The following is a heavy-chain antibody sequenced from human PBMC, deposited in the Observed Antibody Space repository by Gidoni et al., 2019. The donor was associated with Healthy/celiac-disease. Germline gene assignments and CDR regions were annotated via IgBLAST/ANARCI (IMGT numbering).Heavy chain of an antibody. V-gene: IGHV1-18*01. J-gene: IGHJ6*02. CDR1: GHTFTSFG. Sequence: QVQLVQSGAEVKTPGASVKVSCKASGHTFTSFGFGWVRHAPGQGLEWMGWISAYNGNTNYAQKLQGRVTMTTDTSTSTAYMELRSLRSDDTAVYYCARDCPVGPTAKTTGTTRDGYYYYGMDVWGQGTTVTVSS. CDR3: ARDCPVGPTAKTTGTTRDGYYYYGMDV. D-gene: IGHD4-17*01. CDR2: ISAYNGNT.